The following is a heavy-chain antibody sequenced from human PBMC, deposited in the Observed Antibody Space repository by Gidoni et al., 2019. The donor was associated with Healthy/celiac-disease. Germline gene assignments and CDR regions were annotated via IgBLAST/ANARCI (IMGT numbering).Heavy chain of an antibody. V-gene: IGHV1-69*04. CDR3: ARVVVAARYYYGMDV. J-gene: IGHJ6*02. Sequence: QVQLVQSGAEVRKPGPSVTVSCTAPGGTLSSYAISWVRQDPGQGLEWMGRIIPSLGIANYAQKFQGRVTITADKSTSTAYMELSSLRSEDTAVYYCARVVVAARYYYGMDVWGQGTTVTVSS. CDR2: IIPSLGIA. D-gene: IGHD2-15*01. CDR1: GGTLSSYA.